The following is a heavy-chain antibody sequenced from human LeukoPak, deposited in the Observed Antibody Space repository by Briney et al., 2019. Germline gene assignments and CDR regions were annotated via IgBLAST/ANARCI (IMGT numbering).Heavy chain of an antibody. J-gene: IGHJ4*02. V-gene: IGHV3-15*01. CDR3: TTQEEVVTAIDLDY. Sequence: GGSLRLSCAASGFTFSNAWMSWVRQAPGKGLEWVGRIKSKTDGGTTDYAAPVKGRFTISRDDSKNTLYLQMNSLKTEDTAVYYCTTQEEVVTAIDLDYWGQGTLVTVSS. D-gene: IGHD2-21*02. CDR1: GFTFSNAW. CDR2: IKSKTDGGTT.